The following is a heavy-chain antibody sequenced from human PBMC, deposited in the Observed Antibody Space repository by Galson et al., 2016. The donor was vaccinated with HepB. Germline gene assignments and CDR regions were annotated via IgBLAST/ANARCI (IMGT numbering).Heavy chain of an antibody. CDR3: ASHTRGQYDSGRYEFNY. Sequence: SVKVSCKASGGTFSSFAINWVRQAPGQGLEWMGGIIPMFGTPNYAQKFRGRVTVTADESTSTAYMEQSSLRSQDTAVYYCASHTRGQYDSGRYEFNYWGQGTLVTVSS. J-gene: IGHJ4*02. D-gene: IGHD3-10*01. CDR2: IIPMFGTP. V-gene: IGHV1-69*13. CDR1: GGTFSSFA.